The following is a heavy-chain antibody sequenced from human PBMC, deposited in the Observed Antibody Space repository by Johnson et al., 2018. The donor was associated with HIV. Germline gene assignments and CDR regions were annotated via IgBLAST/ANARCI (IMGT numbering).Heavy chain of an antibody. CDR2: ISYDGSNK. CDR3: ARVTQQVVRVGSDAFDI. CDR1: GFTFSSYA. V-gene: IGHV3-30*04. D-gene: IGHD4-23*01. Sequence: QVQLVESGGGVVQPGRSLRLSCAASGFTFSSYAMHWVRQAPGKGLEWVAVISYDGSNKYYADYVKGRFSISRENSKNTLYLQMNSLRAEDTAVYYCARVTQQVVRVGSDAFDIWGQGTMVTVSS. J-gene: IGHJ3*02.